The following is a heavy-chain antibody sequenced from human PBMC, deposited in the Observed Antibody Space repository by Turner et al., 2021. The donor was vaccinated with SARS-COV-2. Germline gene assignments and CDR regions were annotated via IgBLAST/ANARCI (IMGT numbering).Heavy chain of an antibody. CDR1: GYTFTDHY. J-gene: IGHJ6*02. V-gene: IGHV1-2*02. CDR2: SNPHNGDT. CDR3: AMGRDDLNMEV. Sequence: QVQLVQSGAEVKKPGAAVKVSCKASGYTFTDHYLHWVRQAPGQGREWMGWSNPHNGDTAYAPKFQDRVTLTRDTSLSTAYMEVTRLKFDDTAGYSCAMGRDDLNMEVWGQGTTVIVSS. D-gene: IGHD1-26*01.